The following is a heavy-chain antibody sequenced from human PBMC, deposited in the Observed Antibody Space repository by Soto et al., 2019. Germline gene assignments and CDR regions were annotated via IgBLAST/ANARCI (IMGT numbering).Heavy chain of an antibody. CDR2: ISYDGSNK. CDR3: AKVLWLRTYYYYGMDV. CDR1: GFTFSSYG. J-gene: IGHJ6*02. V-gene: IGHV3-30*18. Sequence: PGGSLRLSCAASGFTFSSYGMHWVRQAPGKWLEWVAVISYDGSNKYYADSVKGRFTISRDNSKNTLYLQMNSLRAEDTAVYYCAKVLWLRTYYYYGMDVWGQGXTVTVYS. D-gene: IGHD5-12*01.